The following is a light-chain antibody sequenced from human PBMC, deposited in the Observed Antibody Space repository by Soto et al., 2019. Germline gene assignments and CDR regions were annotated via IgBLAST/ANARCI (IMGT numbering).Light chain of an antibody. CDR3: CSHSASIHWV. CDR2: EVL. Sequence: QSALTQPASVSGSPGQSITISCTGTSSDVGGYNFVSWYQQHPGNAPTLIIHEVLNRPSGVSSRFSGSKSGNTASLTISGLQAEDDAVYYCCSHSASIHWVFGGGTKLTVL. J-gene: IGLJ3*02. V-gene: IGLV2-14*03. CDR1: SSDVGGYNF.